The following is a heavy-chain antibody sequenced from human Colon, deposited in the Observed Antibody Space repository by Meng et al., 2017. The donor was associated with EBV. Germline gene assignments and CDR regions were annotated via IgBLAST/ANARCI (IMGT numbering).Heavy chain of an antibody. CDR1: GGSMSSGNYY. Sequence: VQLQESGPGLVEPSQTLSLPCTVSGGSMSSGNYYWSWIRQPPGKGLEWIGYIHHSGSAYYNPSLKSRVSISVDTSKSQFSLNLNSMTAADTAVYYCASFDHIPRRNYFDYWGQGTLVTASS. CDR3: ASFDHIPRRNYFDY. J-gene: IGHJ4*02. CDR2: IHHSGSA. V-gene: IGHV4-30-4*01. D-gene: IGHD2-21*01.